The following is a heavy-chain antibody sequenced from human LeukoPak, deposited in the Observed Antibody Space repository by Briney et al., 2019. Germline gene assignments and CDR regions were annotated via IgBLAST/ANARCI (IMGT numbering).Heavy chain of an antibody. D-gene: IGHD2-2*01. CDR2: ISGYNGNT. CDR1: GYTFTSYG. V-gene: IGHV1-18*01. CDR3: ARDVGEYCSSTNCYASHY. Sequence: ASVKVSCKASGYTFTSYGISWVRQAPGQGLEWMGWISGYNGNTKYAQKLQGRVTMTTDTSTSTAYMELRRLRSDDTAVYYCARDVGEYCSSTNCYASHYWGQGTLVTVSS. J-gene: IGHJ4*02.